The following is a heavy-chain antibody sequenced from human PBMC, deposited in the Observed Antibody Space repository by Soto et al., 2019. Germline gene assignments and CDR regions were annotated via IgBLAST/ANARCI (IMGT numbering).Heavy chain of an antibody. V-gene: IGHV3-30*18. CDR2: ISYDGDNE. Sequence: QVQLVESGGGVVQPGRCLRLSCAASGFTFSNYGMHWVRQAPGKGLEWVAIISYDGDNEYYADSVRGRFTISRDNSKNTLYLQTRSLRHEDTAVYYCAKDGGPVYCNSPGCSAKHFDYWGQGTLVTVSS. CDR3: AKDGGPVYCNSPGCSAKHFDY. D-gene: IGHD2-2*01. CDR1: GFTFSNYG. J-gene: IGHJ4*02.